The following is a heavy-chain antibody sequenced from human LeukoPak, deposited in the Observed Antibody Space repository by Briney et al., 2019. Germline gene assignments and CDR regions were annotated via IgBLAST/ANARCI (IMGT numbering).Heavy chain of an antibody. V-gene: IGHV5-51*01. D-gene: IGHD6-19*01. CDR1: GYSFTSYW. J-gene: IGHJ4*02. CDR2: FYTGDSDI. CDR3: ARRRNSAWDFDY. Sequence: GESLKISCKGSGYSFTSYWIGGVRRMPGKGRGWMGVFYTGDSDIRYSPSFLGHVTFSAAKSSSTAYMQWSSLKASATAMYYCARRRNSAWDFDYWGQGTLVTVSS.